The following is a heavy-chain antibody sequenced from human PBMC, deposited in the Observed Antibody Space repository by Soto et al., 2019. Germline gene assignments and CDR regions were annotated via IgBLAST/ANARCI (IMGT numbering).Heavy chain of an antibody. Sequence: QVQLVQSGAEVKKPGSSVKVSCKASGGTFSSSAISWVRQAPGQGLEWMGGIIPIFGTANYAQKFQGRVTITADESTSTAYMELSSLRYEDTAVYYCQSAAAGGNYYYYGMDVWGQGTTVTVSS. V-gene: IGHV1-69*12. J-gene: IGHJ6*02. CDR3: QSAAAGGNYYYYGMDV. CDR1: GGTFSSSA. D-gene: IGHD6-13*01. CDR2: IIPIFGTA.